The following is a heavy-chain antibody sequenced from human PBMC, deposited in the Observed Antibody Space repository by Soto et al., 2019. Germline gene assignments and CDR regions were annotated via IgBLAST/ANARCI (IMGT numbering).Heavy chain of an antibody. V-gene: IGHV3-23*01. D-gene: IGHD3-3*01. CDR3: AKDRGHYDFWSGYYNPLDY. CDR2: ISGSGGST. Sequence: GGSLRLSCAASGFTFSSYAMSWVRQAPGKGLEWVSAISGSGGSTYYADSVKGRFTISRDNSKNTLYLQMNSLRAEDTAVYYCAKDRGHYDFWSGYYNPLDYWGQGTLVTVSS. CDR1: GFTFSSYA. J-gene: IGHJ4*02.